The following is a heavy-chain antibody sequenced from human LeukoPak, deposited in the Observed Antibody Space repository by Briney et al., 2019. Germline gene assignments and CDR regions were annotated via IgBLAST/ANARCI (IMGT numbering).Heavy chain of an antibody. V-gene: IGHV3-11*01. CDR2: ISSSGSTI. CDR1: GFTFSDYY. J-gene: IGHJ5*02. CDR3: ARVRLQYGFFWFDP. Sequence: GGSLRLSCAASGFTFSDYYMSWIRQAPGKGLEWVSYISSSGSTIYYADSVKGRFTNSRDNAKNSLYLQMNSLRAEDTAVYYCARVRLQYGFFWFDPWGQGTLVTVSS. D-gene: IGHD4-11*01.